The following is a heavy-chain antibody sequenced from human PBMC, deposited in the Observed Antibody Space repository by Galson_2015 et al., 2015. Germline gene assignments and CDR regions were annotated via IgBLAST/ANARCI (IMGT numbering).Heavy chain of an antibody. CDR1: GFPFRRSW. CDR3: AREDGSSWRNQELDY. Sequence: SLLLSCAASGFPFRRSWLRWVLPSPGKGLEWVANIKQDGSEKYYVDSVKGRFTISRDNAKNSLYLQMNSLRAEDTAVYYCAREDGSSWRNQELDYWGQGTLVTVSS. CDR2: IKQDGSEK. V-gene: IGHV3-7*01. J-gene: IGHJ4*02. D-gene: IGHD6-13*01.